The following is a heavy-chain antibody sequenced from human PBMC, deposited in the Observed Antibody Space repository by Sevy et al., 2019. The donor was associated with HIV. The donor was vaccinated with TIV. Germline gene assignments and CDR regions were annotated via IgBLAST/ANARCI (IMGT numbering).Heavy chain of an antibody. CDR2: IYYNGHI. CDR3: AGENAWGRGYS. CDR1: GGSITSLY. D-gene: IGHD1-26*01. J-gene: IGHJ4*02. Sequence: SETLSLTCTVSGGSITSLYWNWIRQPPGKGLEWISNIYYNGHINYNPSLKSPVTLSLDTSKNKFSLRLSSVTAADTAMYYCAGENAWGRGYSWGQGTLVTVSS. V-gene: IGHV4-59*08.